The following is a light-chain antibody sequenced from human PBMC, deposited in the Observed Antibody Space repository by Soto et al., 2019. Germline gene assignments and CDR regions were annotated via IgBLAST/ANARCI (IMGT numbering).Light chain of an antibody. J-gene: IGKJ5*01. CDR1: QSVSDN. CDR2: SAS. Sequence: IIMTQSPATLSVSPGERVTLSCRASQSVSDNVAWYKQRPGQSPRLLMHSASARAAGLPARFSGSGSGTEFSLSIHSLKSEDFAVYFCQQYNDWPITFGQGTRLEIK. V-gene: IGKV3-15*01. CDR3: QQYNDWPIT.